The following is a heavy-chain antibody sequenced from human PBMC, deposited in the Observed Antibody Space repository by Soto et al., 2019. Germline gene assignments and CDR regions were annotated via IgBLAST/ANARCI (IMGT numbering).Heavy chain of an antibody. CDR1: GGSISSSSYY. CDR3: ARLSYGDYPYYYYGMDV. D-gene: IGHD4-17*01. V-gene: IGHV4-39*01. Sequence: SETQSLTCTVSGGSISSSSYYWGWIRQPPGKGLEWIGSIYYSGSTYYNPSLKSRVTISVDTSKNQFSLKLSSVTAADTAVYYCARLSYGDYPYYYYGMDVWGQGTTVTVSS. CDR2: IYYSGST. J-gene: IGHJ6*02.